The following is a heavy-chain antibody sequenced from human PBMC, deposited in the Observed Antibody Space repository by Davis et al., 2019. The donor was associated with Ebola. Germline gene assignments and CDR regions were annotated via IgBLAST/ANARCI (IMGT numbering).Heavy chain of an antibody. V-gene: IGHV3-30*02. J-gene: IGHJ6*02. Sequence: PGGSLRLSCAASGFSFSTYGMHWVRQAPGKGLEWVAVIWYDGTNKYYADSVEGRFTISRDNSKNMLFLEMNNLRVEDTAVYYCVGGVAIWAYYYYGMDVWGQGTTVTVSS. CDR2: IWYDGTNK. CDR1: GFSFSTYG. D-gene: IGHD3-3*01. CDR3: VGGVAIWAYYYYGMDV.